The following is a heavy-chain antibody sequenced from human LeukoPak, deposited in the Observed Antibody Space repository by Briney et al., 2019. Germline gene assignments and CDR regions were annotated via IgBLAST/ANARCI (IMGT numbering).Heavy chain of an antibody. CDR1: GGSISSSYW. CDR3: AGKSQRSMVPAFVY. Sequence: SETLSLTCAVAGGSISSSYWWSWVRQPPGKGLEWIGEIYHSGSTNYNPSLKSRVTISLDKSKNQFSLRLSPVTAADTALYYCAGKSQRSMVPAFVYWGQGTLVTVSS. D-gene: IGHD3-10*01. J-gene: IGHJ4*02. CDR2: IYHSGST. V-gene: IGHV4-4*02.